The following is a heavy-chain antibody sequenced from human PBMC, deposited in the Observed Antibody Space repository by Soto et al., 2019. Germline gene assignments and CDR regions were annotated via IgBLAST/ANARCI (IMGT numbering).Heavy chain of an antibody. Sequence: SETLSLTCAVYGGSFSSYYWSWIRQSPGKGLEWIGEINRSGSTNYNPSLKSRVTISVDTSKNQFSLKLSSVTAADTAVYYCARVGIAVAGPNWFDPWGQGTLVP. J-gene: IGHJ5*02. V-gene: IGHV4-34*01. CDR2: INRSGST. D-gene: IGHD6-19*01. CDR1: GGSFSSYY. CDR3: ARVGIAVAGPNWFDP.